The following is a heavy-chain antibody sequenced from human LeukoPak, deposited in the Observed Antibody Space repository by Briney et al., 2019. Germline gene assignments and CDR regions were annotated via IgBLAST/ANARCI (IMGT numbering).Heavy chain of an antibody. CDR3: AREWELLYYFDY. D-gene: IGHD1-26*01. Sequence: GGSLRLSCAASGFTFSSYSMNWVRQAPGKGLEWVSSISSSSSYTYYADSVKGRFTISRDNAKNSLYLQMNSLRAEDTAVYYCAREWELLYYFDYWGQGTLVTVSS. J-gene: IGHJ4*02. CDR1: GFTFSSYS. V-gene: IGHV3-21*01. CDR2: ISSSSSYT.